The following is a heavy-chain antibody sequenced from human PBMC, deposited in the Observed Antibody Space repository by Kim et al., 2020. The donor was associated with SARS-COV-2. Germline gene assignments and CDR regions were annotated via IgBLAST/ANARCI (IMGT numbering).Heavy chain of an antibody. V-gene: IGHV7-4-1*02. CDR1: GYTFTSYA. J-gene: IGHJ6*02. D-gene: IGHD6-13*01. CDR3: ARGIAAAGTSYGMDV. Sequence: ASVKVSCKASGYTFTSYAMNWVRQAPGQGLEWMGWINTNTGNPTYAQGFTGRFVFSLDTSVSTAYLQISSLKAEDTAVYYCARGIAAAGTSYGMDVWGQGTTVTVSS. CDR2: INTNTGNP.